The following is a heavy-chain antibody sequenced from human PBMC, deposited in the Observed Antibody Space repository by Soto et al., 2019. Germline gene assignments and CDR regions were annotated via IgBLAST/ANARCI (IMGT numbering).Heavy chain of an antibody. V-gene: IGHV1-69*13. Sequence: PSVKVSCKASGGTFSSYAISWVRQAPGQGLEWMGGIIPIFGTANYAQKFQGRVTITADESTSTAYMELSSLRSEDTAVYYCARDGLAKQLPAYYYYGMDVWGQGTTVTVSS. D-gene: IGHD6-6*01. CDR1: GGTFSSYA. CDR3: ARDGLAKQLPAYYYYGMDV. CDR2: IIPIFGTA. J-gene: IGHJ6*02.